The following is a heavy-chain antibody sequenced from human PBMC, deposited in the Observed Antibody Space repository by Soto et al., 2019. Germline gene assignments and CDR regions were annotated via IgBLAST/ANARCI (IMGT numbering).Heavy chain of an antibody. J-gene: IGHJ6*02. Sequence: QVQLQQSGPRLVKPSETLSLTCTVSSGPSSSYNWGWIRQSPGRRLEWIGYVYNTGGSGYNPSLESRVTISADTSTNIISLTLTSVTAADTAVYYCVRQRIGYVHGLVDVWGQGTTVTVSS. CDR2: VYNTGGS. CDR3: VRQRIGYVHGLVDV. D-gene: IGHD5-12*01. CDR1: SGPSSSYN. V-gene: IGHV4-59*08.